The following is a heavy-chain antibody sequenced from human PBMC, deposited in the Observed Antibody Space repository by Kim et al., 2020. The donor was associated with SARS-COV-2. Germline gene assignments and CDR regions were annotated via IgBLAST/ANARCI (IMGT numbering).Heavy chain of an antibody. CDR3: AKEYSSGWVDY. CDR1: GFTFSHYG. J-gene: IGHJ4*02. CDR2: ISYDGNNE. V-gene: IGHV3-30*18. D-gene: IGHD6-19*01. Sequence: GGSLRLSCAASGFTFSHYGIHWVRQAPGKGLEWVAVISYDGNNEYYADSVKGRFTISRDNSKNTLYLQMNSLRVEDTGVYYCAKEYSSGWVDYWGQGTLVTVSS.